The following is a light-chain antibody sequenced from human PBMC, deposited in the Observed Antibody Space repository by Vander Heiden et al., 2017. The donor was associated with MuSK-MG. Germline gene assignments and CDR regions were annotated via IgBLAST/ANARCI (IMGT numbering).Light chain of an antibody. CDR2: GAS. CDR3: QQYNNWPPYT. J-gene: IGKJ2*01. V-gene: IGKV3-15*01. CDR1: QSGSSN. Sequence: EIVMTQSPAPLSVSPGERATLSCRASQSGSSNLAWYQQKPGQAPRLLIYGASTRATGIPARFSGSGSGTEFTLTIRSLQSEDFAVYYCQQYNNWPPYTFGQGTRLEIK.